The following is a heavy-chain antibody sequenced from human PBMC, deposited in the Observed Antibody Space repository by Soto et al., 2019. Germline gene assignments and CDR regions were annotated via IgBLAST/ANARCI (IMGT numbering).Heavy chain of an antibody. CDR3: AKDQIFGVVRRAVCFDL. CDR2: ISGSGGST. J-gene: IGHJ2*01. D-gene: IGHD3-3*01. CDR1: GFTFSSYA. V-gene: IGHV3-23*01. Sequence: EVQLLESGGGLVQPGGSLRLSCAASGFTFSSYAMSWVRQAPGKGLEWVSAISGSGGSTYYADSVKGRFTISRDNSKNTLYLQTNSLRAEDTAVYYCAKDQIFGVVRRAVCFDLWGRGTLVTVSS.